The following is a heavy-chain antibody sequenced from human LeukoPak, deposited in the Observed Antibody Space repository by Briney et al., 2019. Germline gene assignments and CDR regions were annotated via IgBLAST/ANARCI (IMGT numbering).Heavy chain of an antibody. J-gene: IGHJ4*02. V-gene: IGHV3-30*02. Sequence: GGSLRLSCAASGFTFSSYGMHWVRQTPGKGLECVAFIRYDGGNQSYTDSVKGRFTISRDNSKNTIYLQMNSLRAEDTAVYYRAKDLRSRIAAAGAPDYWGQGTLVTVSS. CDR2: IRYDGGNQ. CDR3: AKDLRSRIAAAGAPDY. D-gene: IGHD6-13*01. CDR1: GFTFSSYG.